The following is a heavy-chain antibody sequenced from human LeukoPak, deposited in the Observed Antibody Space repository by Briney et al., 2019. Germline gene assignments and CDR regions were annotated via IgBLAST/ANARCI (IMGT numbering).Heavy chain of an antibody. CDR1: GGSISSYY. CDR3: AGSYYYDSSGYLGWFDP. V-gene: IGHV4-59*01. J-gene: IGHJ5*02. D-gene: IGHD3-22*01. CDR2: IYYSGST. Sequence: SETLSLTCTVSGGSISSYYWSWIRQPPGKGLEWIGYIYYSGSTNYNPSLKNRVTISVDTSKNQFSLKLSSVTAADTAVYYCAGSYYYDSSGYLGWFDPWGQGTLVTVSS.